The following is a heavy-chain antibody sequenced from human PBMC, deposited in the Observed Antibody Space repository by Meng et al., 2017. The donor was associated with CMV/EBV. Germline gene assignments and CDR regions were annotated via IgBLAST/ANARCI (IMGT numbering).Heavy chain of an antibody. CDR2: IIPIFGTA. CDR1: GGTFSSYA. D-gene: IGHD6-6*01. CDR3: ARSLYSSSPHFDY. J-gene: IGHJ4*02. V-gene: IGHV1-69*05. Sequence: KASGGTFSSYAISWLRQAPGQGLEWMGGIIPIFGTANYAQKFQGRVTITTDESTSTAYMELSSLRSEDTAVYYCARSLYSSSPHFDYWGQGTLVTVSS.